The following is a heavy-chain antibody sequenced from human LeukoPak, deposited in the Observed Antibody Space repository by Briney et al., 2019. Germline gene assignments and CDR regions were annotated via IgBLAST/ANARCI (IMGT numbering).Heavy chain of an antibody. V-gene: IGHV1-8*01. J-gene: IGHJ3*02. D-gene: IGHD2-2*01. CDR3: ARAGQACSSTSCYLMYAFDI. Sequence: GASVKVSCKASGYTFTSYDINWVRQAPGQGLEWMGWMNPNSGNTGYAQKFQGRVTMTRNTSISTAYMELSSLRSEDTAVYYCARAGQACSSTSCYLMYAFDIWGQGTTVTVSS. CDR1: GYTFTSYD. CDR2: MNPNSGNT.